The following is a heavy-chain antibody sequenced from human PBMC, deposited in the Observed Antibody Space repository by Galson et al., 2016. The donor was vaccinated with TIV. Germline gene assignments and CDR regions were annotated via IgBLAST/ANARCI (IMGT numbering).Heavy chain of an antibody. D-gene: IGHD6-19*01. V-gene: IGHV1-46*01. CDR1: GYTFTSYY. Sequence: SVKVSCKASGYTFTSYYMHWVRQAPGQGLEWMGIINPSGGSTSYAQKFQGRVTMTRDTSTSTVYLELSSLRSEDTAVYYCARVLEVAGTDYWGQRTLVTVSS. CDR3: ARVLEVAGTDY. J-gene: IGHJ4*02. CDR2: INPSGGST.